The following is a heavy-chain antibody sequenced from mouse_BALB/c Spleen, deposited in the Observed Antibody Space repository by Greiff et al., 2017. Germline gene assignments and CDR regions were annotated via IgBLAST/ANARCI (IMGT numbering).Heavy chain of an antibody. Sequence: EVQLQQSGAELVRSGASVKLSCTASGFNIKDYYMHWVKQRPEQGLEWIGWIDPENGDTEYAPKFQGKATMTADTSSNTAYLQLSSLTSEDTAVYYCNAYGYDYFDYWGQGTTLTVSS. J-gene: IGHJ2*01. D-gene: IGHD2-2*01. CDR2: IDPENGDT. CDR3: NAYGYDYFDY. V-gene: IGHV14-4*02. CDR1: GFNIKDYY.